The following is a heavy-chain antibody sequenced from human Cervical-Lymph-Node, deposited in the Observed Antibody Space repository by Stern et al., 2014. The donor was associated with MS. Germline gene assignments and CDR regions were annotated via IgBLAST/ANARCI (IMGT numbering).Heavy chain of an antibody. D-gene: IGHD1-1*01. Sequence: VQLVQSGAEVKHPGASVKVSCKASGYTFTDYYMQWMRQAPGQGLEWMGWINPSNGGTKSAQKFQGWVTMTRDTSTSTAYMELSRLRSDDTAIYYCARASTTANNYYDGVDVWGQGTTVTVTS. V-gene: IGHV1-2*04. J-gene: IGHJ6*02. CDR1: GYTFTDYY. CDR2: INPSNGGT. CDR3: ARASTTANNYYDGVDV.